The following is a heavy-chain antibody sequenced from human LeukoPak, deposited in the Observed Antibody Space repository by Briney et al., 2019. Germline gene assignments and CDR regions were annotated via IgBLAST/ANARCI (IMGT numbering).Heavy chain of an antibody. CDR3: ARDERYCSGGSCYLFAFDI. D-gene: IGHD2-15*01. V-gene: IGHV4-39*07. CDR1: GGSISSSSYY. CDR2: IYYSGST. Sequence: SETLSLTCTVSGGSISSSSYYWGWIRQPPGKGLEWIGSIYYSGSTYYNPSLKSRVTISVDTSKNQFSLKLSSVTAADTAVYYCARDERYCSGGSCYLFAFDIWGQGTMVTVSS. J-gene: IGHJ3*02.